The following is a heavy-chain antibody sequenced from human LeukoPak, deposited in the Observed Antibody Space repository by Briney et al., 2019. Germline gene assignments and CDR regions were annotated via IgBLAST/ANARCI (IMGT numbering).Heavy chain of an antibody. V-gene: IGHV3-7*01. D-gene: IGHD6-13*01. CDR3: ARDPPGSSWYV. Sequence: GSLRLSCAASGFTFSNYAMHWVRQAPGKGLEWVANIKQDGSEKYYVDSVKGRFTISRDNAKNSLYLQMNSLRAEDTAVYYCARDPPGSSWYVWGQGTLVTVSS. J-gene: IGHJ4*02. CDR1: GFTFSNYA. CDR2: IKQDGSEK.